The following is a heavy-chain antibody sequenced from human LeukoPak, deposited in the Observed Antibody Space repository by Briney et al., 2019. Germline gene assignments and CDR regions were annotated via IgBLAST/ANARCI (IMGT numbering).Heavy chain of an antibody. CDR2: ISSSGSTI. D-gene: IGHD3-22*01. CDR3: ARYYYYDSSGYYLWGYYGMDV. Sequence: GGSLRLSCAASGFTFSDYYMSWIRQAPGKGLEWVSYISSSGSTIYYADSVKGRFTISRDNAKNSLYLQMNSLRAEDTAVYYCARYYYYDSSGYYLWGYYGMDVWGLGTTVTVPS. CDR1: GFTFSDYY. J-gene: IGHJ6*02. V-gene: IGHV3-11*01.